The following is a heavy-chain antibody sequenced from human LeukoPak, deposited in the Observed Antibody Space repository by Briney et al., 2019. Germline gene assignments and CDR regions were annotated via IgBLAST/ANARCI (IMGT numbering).Heavy chain of an antibody. V-gene: IGHV4-59*01. J-gene: IGHJ5*02. CDR2: IYYSGTT. Sequence: PSETLSLTCTVSGGSISNYYWSWIRQPPGKGPEWIGYIYYSGTTTYNPSLRSRVTISVDTSKNQFSLKLSSVTAADTAVYYCARGNDFWSGYLFDPWGQGTLVTVSS. CDR1: GGSISNYY. CDR3: ARGNDFWSGYLFDP. D-gene: IGHD3-3*01.